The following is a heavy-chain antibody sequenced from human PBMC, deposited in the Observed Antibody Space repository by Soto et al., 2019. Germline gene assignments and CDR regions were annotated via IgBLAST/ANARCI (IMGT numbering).Heavy chain of an antibody. CDR3: ATRRYSSSLDY. V-gene: IGHV5-51*01. CDR2: IYPDSSDI. J-gene: IGHJ4*02. Sequence: GESLKISCKGSGYSFTSYWIGWVRQMPGKGLEWVGIIYPDSSDIIYSPSFQGQVTISTDNSINTAYLQWNSLKPADTAMYYCATRRYSSSLDYWGQGTLVTVSS. D-gene: IGHD6-13*01. CDR1: GYSFTSYW.